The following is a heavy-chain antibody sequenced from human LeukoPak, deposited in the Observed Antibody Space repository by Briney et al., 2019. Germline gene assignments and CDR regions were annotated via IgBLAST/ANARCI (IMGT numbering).Heavy chain of an antibody. V-gene: IGHV3-23*01. CDR2: ISGSGGST. CDR1: GFTFSSYA. J-gene: IGHJ5*02. CDR3: ARDRYYYDSSGYYRGFDP. D-gene: IGHD3-22*01. Sequence: GGSLRLSCAASGFTFSSYAMTWVRQAPGEALEWVSSISGSGGSTYYADSVKGRFTISRDNSKNTLFLQMNSLRAEDTAVYYCARDRYYYDSSGYYRGFDPWGQGTLVTVSS.